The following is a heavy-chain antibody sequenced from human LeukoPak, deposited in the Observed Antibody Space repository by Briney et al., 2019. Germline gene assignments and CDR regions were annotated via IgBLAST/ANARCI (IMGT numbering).Heavy chain of an antibody. Sequence: GGSLRLSCAASGFTFSSYAMSWVRQASGKGLEWVSAISGSGGSTYYADSVKGRFTISRDNSKNTLYLQMNSLRAEDTAVYYCAKLRGQWGQDGYYFDYWGQGTLVTVSS. J-gene: IGHJ4*02. CDR3: AKLRGQWGQDGYYFDY. CDR1: GFTFSSYA. D-gene: IGHD1-26*01. CDR2: ISGSGGST. V-gene: IGHV3-23*01.